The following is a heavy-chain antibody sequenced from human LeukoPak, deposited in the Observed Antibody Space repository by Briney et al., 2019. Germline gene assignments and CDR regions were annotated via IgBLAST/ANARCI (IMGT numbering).Heavy chain of an antibody. D-gene: IGHD3-16*01. Sequence: GGSLRLSCAASGFTFSSYAMSWVRQAPGKGLEWVSTIADAGTYYADSVKGRLIISRDNSKNMLYLQLNSLRADDTAMYYCARNLGPFDVRGHGTMVTVSS. CDR3: ARNLGPFDV. V-gene: IGHV3-23*01. J-gene: IGHJ3*01. CDR2: IADAGT. CDR1: GFTFSSYA.